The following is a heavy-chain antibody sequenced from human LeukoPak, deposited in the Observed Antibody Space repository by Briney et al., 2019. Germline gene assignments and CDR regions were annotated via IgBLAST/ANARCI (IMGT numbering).Heavy chain of an antibody. Sequence: GESLKLSCKGSGYSFTSYWIGWVRQMPGKGLEWMGIIYPGDSDTRYSPSFQGQVTISADKSISTAHLQWSSLKASDTAMYYCARSRAYSGYEKVYYFDYWGQGTLVTVSS. CDR2: IYPGDSDT. CDR1: GYSFTSYW. J-gene: IGHJ4*02. D-gene: IGHD5-12*01. V-gene: IGHV5-51*01. CDR3: ARSRAYSGYEKVYYFDY.